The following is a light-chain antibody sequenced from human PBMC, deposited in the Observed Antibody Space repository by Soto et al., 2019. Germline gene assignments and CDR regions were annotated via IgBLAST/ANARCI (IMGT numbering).Light chain of an antibody. Sequence: QSVLTQPPSASGSPGQSVTISCTGTKSDIGVYDFVSWYQHHPGKAPRLIIYEVVQRPSGVPDRFSGSKSGNTASLTVSGLQAADEADYFCKSHAGSNTYVFGSGTKVTGL. CDR2: EVV. CDR3: KSHAGSNTYV. J-gene: IGLJ1*01. V-gene: IGLV2-8*01. CDR1: KSDIGVYDF.